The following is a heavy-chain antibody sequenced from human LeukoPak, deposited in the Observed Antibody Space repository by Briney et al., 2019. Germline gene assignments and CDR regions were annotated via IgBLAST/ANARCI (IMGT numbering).Heavy chain of an antibody. Sequence: ASVKVSCKASGYTFTGYYMHWVRQAPGQGLEWMGWINPNSGDTNYAHKFQGRVTVTRDTSISTAYMELKRLISDDTAVYYCARSSRHHENFEEDVWGQGTTVTVSS. D-gene: IGHD3-9*01. CDR3: ARSSRHHENFEEDV. CDR1: GYTFTGYY. J-gene: IGHJ6*02. V-gene: IGHV1-2*02. CDR2: INPNSGDT.